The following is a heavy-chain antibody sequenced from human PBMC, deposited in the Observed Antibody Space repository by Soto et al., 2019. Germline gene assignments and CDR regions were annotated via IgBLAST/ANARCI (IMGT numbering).Heavy chain of an antibody. CDR2: ISAGGGST. V-gene: IGHV3-23*01. J-gene: IGHJ4*02. CDR3: ADGGEWSFNFEY. Sequence: GSLRLSCAASGFTFSSYAMSWVRQAPGKGLEWVSAISAGGGSTYYADSVKGRFTISRDNSKSTLYLQMNNLRVEDKAVYYCADGGEWSFNFEYWGQGTLVTVSS. CDR1: GFTFSSYA. D-gene: IGHD3-3*01.